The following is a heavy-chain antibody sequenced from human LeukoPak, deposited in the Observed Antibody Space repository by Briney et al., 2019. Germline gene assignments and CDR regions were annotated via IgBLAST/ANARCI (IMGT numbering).Heavy chain of an antibody. Sequence: GASVKVSCKASGYTFTSYDINWVRQATGQGLEWMGWMNPNSGNTGYAQKFQGRVSMTRDTSISTAYMELSSLISEDTAVYYCARGPVEAVFGVSTEDWGQGTTVTVSS. CDR2: MNPNSGNT. V-gene: IGHV1-8*01. CDR3: ARGPVEAVFGVSTED. J-gene: IGHJ6*02. CDR1: GYTFTSYD. D-gene: IGHD3-16*01.